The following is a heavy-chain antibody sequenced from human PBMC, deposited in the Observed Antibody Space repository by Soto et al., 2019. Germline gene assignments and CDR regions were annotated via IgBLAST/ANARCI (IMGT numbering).Heavy chain of an antibody. D-gene: IGHD6-19*01. CDR2: KHHSGST. V-gene: IGHV4-4*02. CDR3: AYSSGWWRLDV. CDR1: GGSINNGYW. J-gene: IGHJ6*02. Sequence: QVHLQESGPGLVKPSGTLSLTCGVSGGSINNGYWWTWVRQPPGKGLEWIGEKHHSGSTNYNLSLKSRVSISLDKSKNQFSLISSSVTAADTAVYYCAYSSGWWRLDVWGQGTTVTVSS.